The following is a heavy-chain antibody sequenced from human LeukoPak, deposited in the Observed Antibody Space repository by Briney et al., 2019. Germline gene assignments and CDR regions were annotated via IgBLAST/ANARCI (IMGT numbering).Heavy chain of an antibody. Sequence: ASVKVSCKASGYTSTGYYMHWVRQAPGQGLEWMGWINPNSGGTNYAQKFQSRVTMTRDTSISTAYMELSRLRSDDTAVYYCARDHNYGSEDYWGQGTLVTVSS. CDR3: ARDHNYGSEDY. CDR1: GYTSTGYY. V-gene: IGHV1-2*02. D-gene: IGHD3-10*01. CDR2: INPNSGGT. J-gene: IGHJ4*02.